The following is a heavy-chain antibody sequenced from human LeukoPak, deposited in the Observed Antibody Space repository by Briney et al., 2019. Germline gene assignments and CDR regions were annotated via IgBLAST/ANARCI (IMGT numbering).Heavy chain of an antibody. CDR2: IYYSGST. V-gene: IGHV4-39*07. CDR1: CGSISSSSYY. D-gene: IGHD3-16*02. Sequence: SETLSLTCTVSCGSISSSSYYWGWIRQPPGKGLEWIGSIYYSGSTYYNPSLKSRVTTSVDMSKNQFSLKLSSVTAADTAVYYCARVPGGDYVWGSYRGSSQIDYWGQGTLVTVSS. CDR3: ARVPGGDYVWGSYRGSSQIDY. J-gene: IGHJ4*02.